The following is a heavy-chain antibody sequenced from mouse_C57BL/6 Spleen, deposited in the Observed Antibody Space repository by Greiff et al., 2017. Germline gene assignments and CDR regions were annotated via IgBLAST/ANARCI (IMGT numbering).Heavy chain of an antibody. J-gene: IGHJ4*01. CDR3: AVGSSYAMDY. D-gene: IGHD1-3*01. CDR2: INPYNGDT. V-gene: IGHV1-20*01. Sequence: VQLKQSGPELVKPGDSVKISCKASGYSFTGYFMNWVMQSHGKSLEWIGRINPYNGDTFYNQKFKGKATLTVDKSSSTAHLELRSLTSEDSAVYYCAVGSSYAMDYWGQGTSVTVSS. CDR1: GYSFTGYF.